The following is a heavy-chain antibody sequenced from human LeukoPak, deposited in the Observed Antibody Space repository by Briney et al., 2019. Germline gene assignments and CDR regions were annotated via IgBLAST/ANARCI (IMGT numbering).Heavy chain of an antibody. Sequence: SETLSLTCTVSGGSISSSSYYWGWIRQPPGKGLEWIGNIYYSGSTYYNPSLKSRVTISVDTSKNQFSLKLSSVTAADTAVYYCARSKGPRSGYYQKAYNWFDPWGQGTLVTVSS. CDR1: GGSISSSSYY. J-gene: IGHJ5*02. D-gene: IGHD3-22*01. CDR3: ARSKGPRSGYYQKAYNWFDP. CDR2: IYYSGST. V-gene: IGHV4-39*07.